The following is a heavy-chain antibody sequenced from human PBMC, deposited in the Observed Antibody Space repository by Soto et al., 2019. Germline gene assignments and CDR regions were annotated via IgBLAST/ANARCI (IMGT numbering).Heavy chain of an antibody. D-gene: IGHD3-3*01. Sequence: QVQLQQWGAGLLKPSETLSLTCAVYGGSFSGYYWSWIRQPPGKGLEWIGEINHSGSTNYNPSLKRRVTISVDTSKNQFSLKLSSVTAADTAVYYCARAVTIFGVVIILPTYYYYGMDVWGQGTTVTVSS. CDR1: GGSFSGYY. CDR2: INHSGST. J-gene: IGHJ6*02. CDR3: ARAVTIFGVVIILPTYYYYGMDV. V-gene: IGHV4-34*01.